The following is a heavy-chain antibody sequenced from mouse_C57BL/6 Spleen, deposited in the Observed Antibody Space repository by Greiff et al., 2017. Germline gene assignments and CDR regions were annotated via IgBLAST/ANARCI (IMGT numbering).Heavy chain of an antibody. CDR1: GYAFSSSW. J-gene: IGHJ2*01. CDR3: ARPGTKGYFDY. D-gene: IGHD4-1*01. Sequence: VMLVESGPELVKPGASVKISCKASGYAFSSSWMNWVKQRPGKGLEWIGRIYPGDGDTNYNGKFKGKATLTADKSSSTAYMQLSSLTSEDSAVYFCARPGTKGYFDYWGQGTTLTVSS. V-gene: IGHV1-82*01. CDR2: IYPGDGDT.